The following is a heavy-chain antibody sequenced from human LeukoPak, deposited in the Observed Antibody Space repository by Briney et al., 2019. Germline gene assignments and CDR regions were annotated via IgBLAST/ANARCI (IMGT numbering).Heavy chain of an antibody. V-gene: IGHV4-59*11. CDR2: IYYSGST. CDR1: GGSISSHY. Sequence: SETLSLTCTVSGGSISSHYWSWIRQPPGKGLEWIGYIYYSGSTNYNPSLKSRVTISVDTSKNQFSLKLSSVTAADTAVYYCARGMHYYGSGSDYFDYWGQGTLVTVSS. CDR3: ARGMHYYGSGSDYFDY. D-gene: IGHD3-10*01. J-gene: IGHJ4*02.